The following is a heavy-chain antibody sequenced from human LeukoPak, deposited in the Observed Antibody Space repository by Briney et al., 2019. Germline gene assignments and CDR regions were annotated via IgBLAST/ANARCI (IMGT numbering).Heavy chain of an antibody. D-gene: IGHD3-3*01. Sequence: ASVKVSCKASGYTFTSYGISWVRQAPGQGLEWMGWISAYNGNTNYAQKLQGRVTMTTDTSTSTAYMELRSLRSDDTAVYYCARVPLPIFGVVIRLTPYYYYYMDVWGKGTTVTVSS. J-gene: IGHJ6*03. CDR3: ARVPLPIFGVVIRLTPYYYYYMDV. V-gene: IGHV1-18*01. CDR1: GYTFTSYG. CDR2: ISAYNGNT.